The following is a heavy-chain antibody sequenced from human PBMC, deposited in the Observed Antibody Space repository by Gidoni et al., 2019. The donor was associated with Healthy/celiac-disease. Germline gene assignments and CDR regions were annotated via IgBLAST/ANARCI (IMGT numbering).Heavy chain of an antibody. CDR1: GFNFSSYA. CDR2: ISGSGGST. J-gene: IGHJ4*02. CDR3: AKATYAMIDPSLDY. V-gene: IGHV3-23*01. D-gene: IGHD3-22*01. Sequence: EVQLLESGGGLVQPGWSLRLSFSASGFNFSSYAMSWVRQAPGKGLEWVSAISGSGGSTYYADSVKGRFTISRDNSKNTLYLQRNSLRAEDTAVYYCAKATYAMIDPSLDYWGQGTLVTVSS.